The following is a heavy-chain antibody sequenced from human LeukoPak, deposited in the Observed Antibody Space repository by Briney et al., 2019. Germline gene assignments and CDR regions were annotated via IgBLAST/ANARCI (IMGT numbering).Heavy chain of an antibody. CDR3: ARLVGYGGNPIDY. J-gene: IGHJ4*02. Sequence: SETLSLTCTVSGGSISSYYWSWIRQPPGKGLEWIGYIYYSGSTNYNPSLKSRVTISVDTSKNQFSLKLSSVTAADTAVYYCARLVGYGGNPIDYWGQGTLVTVSS. V-gene: IGHV4-59*01. CDR1: GGSISSYY. D-gene: IGHD4-23*01. CDR2: IYYSGST.